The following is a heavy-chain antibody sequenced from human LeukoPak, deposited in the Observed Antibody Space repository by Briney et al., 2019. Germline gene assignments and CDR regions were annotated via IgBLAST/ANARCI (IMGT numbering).Heavy chain of an antibody. CDR2: INTNTGNP. V-gene: IGHV7-4-1*02. Sequence: GAAVKVSCKASGYTFTSYAMNWVRQAPGQGLEWMGWINTNTGNPTYAQGFTGRFVFSLDTSVSTAYLQISSLKAEDTAVYYFARDMISSPMVRGESLGDAFDIWGQGTMVTVSS. D-gene: IGHD3-10*01. CDR3: ARDMISSPMVRGESLGDAFDI. CDR1: GYTFTSYA. J-gene: IGHJ3*02.